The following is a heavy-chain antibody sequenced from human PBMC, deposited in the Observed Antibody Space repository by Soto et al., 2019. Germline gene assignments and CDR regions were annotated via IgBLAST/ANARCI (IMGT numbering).Heavy chain of an antibody. J-gene: IGHJ6*02. Sequence: EVQLVESGGGLVQPGGSLRLSCAASGFTFSSYSMNWVRQAPGKGLEWVSSISSSSSYIYYADSVKGRFTISRDNAKNSLYLQMNSLRAEDTAMYYCARDWGYYYYYGMDVWGQGTTVTVSS. CDR2: ISSSSSYI. V-gene: IGHV3-21*01. D-gene: IGHD3-16*01. CDR1: GFTFSSYS. CDR3: ARDWGYYYYYGMDV.